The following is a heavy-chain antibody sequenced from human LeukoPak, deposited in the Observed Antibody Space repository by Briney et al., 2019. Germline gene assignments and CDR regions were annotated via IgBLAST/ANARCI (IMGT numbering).Heavy chain of an antibody. CDR2: IDHSGST. V-gene: IGHV4-34*01. D-gene: IGHD3-3*01. Sequence: SETLSLTCAVYGGSFSGYYWSWIRQPPGKGLEWIGEIDHSGSTNYNPSLKSRVTISVDTSKNQFSLKLSSVTAADTAVYYCARGNYDFWSGYYRSNWFDPWGQGTLVTVSS. CDR1: GGSFSGYY. CDR3: ARGNYDFWSGYYRSNWFDP. J-gene: IGHJ5*02.